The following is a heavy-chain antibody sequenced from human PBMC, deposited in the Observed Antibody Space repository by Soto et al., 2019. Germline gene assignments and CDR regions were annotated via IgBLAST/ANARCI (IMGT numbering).Heavy chain of an antibody. Sequence: EVQLVESGGGLVQPGGSLRLSCSASGFTFSSYAMHWVRQAPGKGLEYVSAISSNGGSTYYADSVKGRFTISRDNSKNTLYLQMSSPRAEDTAVYYCVGGYCSGGSCYDFDYWGQGTLVTVSS. CDR1: GFTFSSYA. CDR3: VGGYCSGGSCYDFDY. J-gene: IGHJ4*02. CDR2: ISSNGGST. V-gene: IGHV3-64D*06. D-gene: IGHD2-15*01.